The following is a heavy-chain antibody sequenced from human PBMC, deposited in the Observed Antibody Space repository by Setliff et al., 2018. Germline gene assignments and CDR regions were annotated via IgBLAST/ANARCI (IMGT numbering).Heavy chain of an antibody. V-gene: IGHV4-59*08. J-gene: IGHJ6*03. CDR2: IYYSGTT. CDR1: GGSISSHY. CDR3: ARASSGWYSAYYYYMDV. Sequence: PSETLSLTCIVSGGSISSHYWNWIRQPPGKGLEWIGYIYYSGTTNYNPSVNSRVTISLDTSKKQISLKLYFVTAADTAVYYCARASSGWYSAYYYYMDVWGKGTTVTVSS. D-gene: IGHD6-19*01.